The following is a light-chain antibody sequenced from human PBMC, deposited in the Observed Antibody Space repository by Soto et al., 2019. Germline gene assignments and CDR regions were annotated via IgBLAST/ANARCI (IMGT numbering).Light chain of an antibody. CDR2: AAY. CDR3: QQGNSFPLT. Sequence: DIQMTQYPSAVSASVGDRVTITCRASHHISTWLAWYQQKPGKAPKLLIYAAYSLQSGFPSRVSGSGSGTDFTLTFSSLQPEDFAPYYCQQGNSFPLTFGGGTQLQIK. V-gene: IGKV1-12*01. CDR1: HHISTW. J-gene: IGKJ4*01.